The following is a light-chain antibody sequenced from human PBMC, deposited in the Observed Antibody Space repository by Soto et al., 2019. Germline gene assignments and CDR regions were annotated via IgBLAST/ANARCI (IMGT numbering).Light chain of an antibody. J-gene: IGLJ1*01. V-gene: IGLV2-8*01. CDR1: SSGVGGYNY. CDR3: SSYAGSSNV. Sequence: QSVLTQPPSASGSPGQSVAISCTGTSSGVGGYNYVSWYQQHPGKAPKLMIYEVNKRPSGVPDRFSGSKSGNTASLTVSGLQAEDEADYYCSSYAGSSNVFGTGTKLTVL. CDR2: EVN.